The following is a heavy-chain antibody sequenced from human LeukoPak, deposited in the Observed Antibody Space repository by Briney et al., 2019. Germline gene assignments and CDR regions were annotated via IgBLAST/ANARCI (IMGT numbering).Heavy chain of an antibody. CDR3: ARAISSFDP. J-gene: IGHJ5*02. D-gene: IGHD3-3*02. V-gene: IGHV4-4*07. CDR1: GGSVSSYY. CDR2: IYISGST. Sequence: PSETLSLTCTVSGGSVSSYYWSWIRQPAGKGLEGIGRIYISGSTNYNPSLQSRVTMSVATSKNQFSLKHSVTAADTAVYYRARAISSFDPWGPGTLVTLSS.